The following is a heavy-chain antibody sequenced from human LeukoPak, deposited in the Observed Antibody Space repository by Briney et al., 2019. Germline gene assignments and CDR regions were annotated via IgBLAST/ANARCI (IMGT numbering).Heavy chain of an antibody. J-gene: IGHJ4*02. V-gene: IGHV4-34*01. CDR1: GGSFSGYY. D-gene: IGHD3-22*01. Sequence: SETLSLTCAVYGGSFSGYYWSWIRQPPGKGLEWIGEINHSGSTNYNPSLKSRVTISVDTSKNQFSLKLSSVTAADTAVYYCARVSYYYDSSGYYRVEYFDYWGQGTLVTVSS. CDR2: INHSGST. CDR3: ARVSYYYDSSGYYRVEYFDY.